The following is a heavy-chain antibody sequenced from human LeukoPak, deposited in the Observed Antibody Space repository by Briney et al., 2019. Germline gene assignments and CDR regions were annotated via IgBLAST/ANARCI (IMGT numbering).Heavy chain of an antibody. CDR1: GFTFGDYA. Sequence: RSLRLSCTASGFTFGDYAMSWVRQAPGKGLEWVGFIRSKAYGGTTEYAASVKGRFTISRDDSKSIAYLQMNSLKTEDTAVYYCTRDRGPHYYDSSGYYPGGPNDYWGQGTLVTVSS. D-gene: IGHD3-22*01. CDR2: IRSKAYGGTT. V-gene: IGHV3-49*04. J-gene: IGHJ4*02. CDR3: TRDRGPHYYDSSGYYPGGPNDY.